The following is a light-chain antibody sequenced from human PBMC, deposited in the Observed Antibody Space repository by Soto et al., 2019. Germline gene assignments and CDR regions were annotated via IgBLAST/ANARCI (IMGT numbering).Light chain of an antibody. CDR3: QQYYSTPPYT. Sequence: DIVMTQSPDSLAVSLGERATINCKSSQSVLYSSNNKNYLAWYQKKAGQPPKLLIYWASTRGSGVPDRFSGSGSGTDFTLTISSLQAEDVAVYYCQQYYSTPPYTFGQGTKLEIK. V-gene: IGKV4-1*01. CDR1: QSVLYSSNNKNY. J-gene: IGKJ2*01. CDR2: WAS.